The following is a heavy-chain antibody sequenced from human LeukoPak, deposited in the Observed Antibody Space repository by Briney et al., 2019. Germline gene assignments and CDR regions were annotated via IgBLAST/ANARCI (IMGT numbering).Heavy chain of an antibody. CDR1: GFTFSSYG. CDR2: IWYDGSNK. Sequence: PGRSLRLSCAASGFTFSSYGMHWVRQAPGKGLEWVAVIWYDGSNKYYADSVKGRFTISRDNAKNSLYLQMNSLRAEDTALYYCAKPLGVWQAFDIWGQGTMVTVSS. CDR3: AKPLGVWQAFDI. J-gene: IGHJ3*02. V-gene: IGHV3-33*03. D-gene: IGHD6-13*01.